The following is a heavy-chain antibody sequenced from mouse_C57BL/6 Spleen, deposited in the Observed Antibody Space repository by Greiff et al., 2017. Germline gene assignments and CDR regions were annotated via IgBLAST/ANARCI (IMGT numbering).Heavy chain of an antibody. CDR3: TRGGDGLYYFDY. CDR2: IYPGNSDT. Sequence: EVQLQQSGTVLARPGASVKMSCKTSGYTFTSYWMHWVKQRPGPGLEWIGAIYPGNSDTSYKQQFKGKAKLTAVTSASPAYMELSSLTNEDSAVYYCTRGGDGLYYFDYWGQGTTLTVSS. CDR1: GYTFTSYW. J-gene: IGHJ2*01. V-gene: IGHV1-5*01. D-gene: IGHD2-3*01.